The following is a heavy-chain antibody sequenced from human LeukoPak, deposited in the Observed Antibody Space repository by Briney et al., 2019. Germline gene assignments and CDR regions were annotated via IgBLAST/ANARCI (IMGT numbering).Heavy chain of an antibody. J-gene: IGHJ6*03. CDR1: GFTFSSYN. D-gene: IGHD5-12*01. V-gene: IGHV3-48*04. CDR2: IRGNGITT. CDR3: ARDPYSGHYGNDYYYYMDV. Sequence: GGSLRLSCVVSGFTFSSYNFNWVRQAPGRGLEWVSGIRGNGITTYYADSVKGRFTISRDNAKSSLYLQMNNLRAEDTAVYYCARDPYSGHYGNDYYYYMDVWGKGTTVTISS.